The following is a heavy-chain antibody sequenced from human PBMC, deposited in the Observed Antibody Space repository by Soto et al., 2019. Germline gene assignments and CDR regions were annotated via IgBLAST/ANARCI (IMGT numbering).Heavy chain of an antibody. Sequence: ASVKVSCKASGGTFSSYAISWVRQAPGQGLEWMGGIIPIFGTANYAQKFQGRVTITADESTSTAYMELSSLRSEDTAVYYCARDDPNLRYYYYGMDVWGQGTTVTVSS. V-gene: IGHV1-69*13. CDR3: ARDDPNLRYYYYGMDV. CDR2: IIPIFGTA. CDR1: GGTFSSYA. D-gene: IGHD3-16*01. J-gene: IGHJ6*02.